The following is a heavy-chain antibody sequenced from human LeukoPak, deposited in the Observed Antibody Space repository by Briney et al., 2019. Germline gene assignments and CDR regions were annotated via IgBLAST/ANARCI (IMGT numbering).Heavy chain of an antibody. CDR2: IYYSGST. CDR1: GGSISSSSYY. D-gene: IGHD4-17*01. Sequence: SETLSLTCTVSGGSISSSSYYWGWIRQPPGKGLEWIGYIYYSGSTNYNPSLKSRVTISVDTSKNQFSLKLSSVTAADTAVYYCARGAPHYGDYSYFDYYYYMDVWGKGTTVTVSS. V-gene: IGHV4-61*05. CDR3: ARGAPHYGDYSYFDYYYYMDV. J-gene: IGHJ6*03.